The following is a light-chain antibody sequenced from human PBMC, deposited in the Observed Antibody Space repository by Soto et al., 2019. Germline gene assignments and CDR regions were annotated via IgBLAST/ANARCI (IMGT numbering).Light chain of an antibody. CDR1: QSVSSN. Sequence: EMLMTQSPATLSVSPGERATLSCRASQSVSSNLAWYQQKPGQAPRLLIYGASTRATGIPARFSGSGSGTEFTLTITSLQSEDFAVYYCQQYKKWPWTFGQGTKVDIK. V-gene: IGKV3-15*01. CDR3: QQYKKWPWT. CDR2: GAS. J-gene: IGKJ1*01.